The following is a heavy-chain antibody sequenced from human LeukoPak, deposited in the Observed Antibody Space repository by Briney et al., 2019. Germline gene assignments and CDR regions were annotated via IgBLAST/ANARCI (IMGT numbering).Heavy chain of an antibody. V-gene: IGHV4-61*01. J-gene: IGHJ4*02. D-gene: IGHD5-24*01. CDR2: IYYTGTT. CDR3: ARAQRWLQFDY. CDR1: GYSISSGYY. Sequence: TASETLSLTCAVSGYSISSGYYGNWIRQPPGKGLEWIGYIYYTGTTNYNPSLKSRLTISLDTSKNQFSLKLSSVTAADTAVYYCARAQRWLQFDYWGQGTLVTVSS.